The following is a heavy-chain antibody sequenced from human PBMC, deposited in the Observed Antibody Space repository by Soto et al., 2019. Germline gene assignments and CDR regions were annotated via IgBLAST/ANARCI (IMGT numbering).Heavy chain of an antibody. V-gene: IGHV6-1*01. J-gene: IGHJ4*02. Sequence: SQTISLTCAISGDSVSSTSTAWSWIRPSPSRGLEWLGRTYYRSNWYTDYAVSVKSRITISPDTSKNQFSLQLNSVTPEDTVVYYCARGSYYSGWVWGQGPLVTVSS. D-gene: IGHD6-19*01. CDR1: GDSVSSTSTA. CDR3: ARGSYYSGWV. CDR2: TYYRSNWYT.